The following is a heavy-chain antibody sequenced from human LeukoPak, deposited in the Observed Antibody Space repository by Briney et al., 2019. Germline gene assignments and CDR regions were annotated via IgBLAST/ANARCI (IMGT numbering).Heavy chain of an antibody. CDR2: ISWNSGSI. V-gene: IGHV3-9*01. D-gene: IGHD2-21*02. J-gene: IGHJ4*02. Sequence: PGGSLRLSCAASGFTFGDYAMHWVRQAPGKGLEWVSGISWNSGSIGYADSVKGRFTISRDNAKNSLYLQMNSLRAEDTALYYCAKDLRGHIVVVTATSGVAFDYWGQGTLVTVSS. CDR3: AKDLRGHIVVVTATSGVAFDY. CDR1: GFTFGDYA.